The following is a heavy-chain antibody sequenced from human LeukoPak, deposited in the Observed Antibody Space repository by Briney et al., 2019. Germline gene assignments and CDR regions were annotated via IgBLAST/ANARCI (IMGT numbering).Heavy chain of an antibody. V-gene: IGHV3-48*02. CDR2: ISSGGGSI. Sequence: PGGSLRLSCAASGFTFSSYTTNWGRKAPGQGLEWGSYISSGGGSIFYADSVKGRLSISRDNAKNSLYLQMNSLRDDDTAVYFCAREVRGTYLDYWGQGALVTVSS. J-gene: IGHJ4*02. CDR1: GFTFSSYT. D-gene: IGHD4/OR15-4a*01. CDR3: AREVRGTYLDY.